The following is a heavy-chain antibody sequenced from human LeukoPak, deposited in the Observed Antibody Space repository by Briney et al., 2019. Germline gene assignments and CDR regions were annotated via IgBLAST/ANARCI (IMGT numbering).Heavy chain of an antibody. Sequence: GRFLRLSCAASGFTFSSYAMHWVRQAPGKGLEWVAVISYDGSNKYYADSVKGRFTISRDNSKNTLYLQMNSLRAEDTAVYYCARGWFGELSDYWGQGTLVTVSS. CDR3: ARGWFGELSDY. CDR2: ISYDGSNK. J-gene: IGHJ4*02. CDR1: GFTFSSYA. D-gene: IGHD3-10*01. V-gene: IGHV3-30-3*01.